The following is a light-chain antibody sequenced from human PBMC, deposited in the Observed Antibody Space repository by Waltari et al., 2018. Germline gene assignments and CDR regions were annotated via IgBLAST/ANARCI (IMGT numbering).Light chain of an antibody. J-gene: IGKJ2*01. V-gene: IGKV1-39*01. CDR3: QQANDFPRT. CDR1: QSISSY. Sequence: DIQMTQSPSSLSASVGDSVNITCRASQSISSYFNWYQQKPGKAPNFLIYGASNLQSGVPSRFSGSGSGTYFTLTISSLQPEDFATYYCQQANDFPRTFGQGTNLEI. CDR2: GAS.